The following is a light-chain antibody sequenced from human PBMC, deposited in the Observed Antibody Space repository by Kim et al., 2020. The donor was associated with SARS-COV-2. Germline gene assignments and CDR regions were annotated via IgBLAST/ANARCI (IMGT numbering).Light chain of an antibody. CDR2: DAS. Sequence: SPGERATLSCRASQSSRTYVAWYQQKPGQAPRLLIYDASTRATGIPARFSGSGSGTDFTLTISSLEPEDFAIYYCQQRSDWPPITFGQGTRLEIK. CDR1: QSSRTY. CDR3: QQRSDWPPIT. V-gene: IGKV3-11*01. J-gene: IGKJ5*01.